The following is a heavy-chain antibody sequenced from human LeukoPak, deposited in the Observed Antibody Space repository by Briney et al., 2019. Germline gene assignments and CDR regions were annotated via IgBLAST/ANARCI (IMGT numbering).Heavy chain of an antibody. CDR1: GFTFDDYA. Sequence: GGSLRLSCAASGFTFDDYAMHWVRQAPGKGLEWVSGISWNSGSIGYADSVKGRFTISRDNAKNSLYLQMNSLRAEDTALYYCAKDSGLYYYDGSGYYPDWGQGTLVTVSS. CDR3: AKDSGLYYYDGSGYYPD. V-gene: IGHV3-9*01. D-gene: IGHD3-22*01. CDR2: ISWNSGSI. J-gene: IGHJ4*02.